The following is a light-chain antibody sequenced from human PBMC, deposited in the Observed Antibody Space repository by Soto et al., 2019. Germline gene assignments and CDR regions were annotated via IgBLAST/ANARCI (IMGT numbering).Light chain of an antibody. V-gene: IGKV1-5*03. CDR3: QQYNSYLYT. J-gene: IGKJ2*01. CDR1: QSISSW. CDR2: KAS. Sequence: DVQKTKSPSTLSAAVGDRVTITCRASQSISSWLAWYQQKPGKAPKLLIYKASSLESGVPSRFSGSGSGTEFTLTISSLQPDDFATYYCQQYNSYLYTFGQGTKLEIK.